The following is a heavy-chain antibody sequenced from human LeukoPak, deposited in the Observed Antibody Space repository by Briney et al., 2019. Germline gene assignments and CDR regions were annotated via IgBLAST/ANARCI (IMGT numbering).Heavy chain of an antibody. CDR1: GFTFSSYA. Sequence: GGSLRLSCAASGFTFSSYAMTWVRQAPGKGLEWVSTINRSGSTYDADSVKGRFTISRDNSKNTLYLQMNSLRAEDTAVYYCAKQLVGPAAFDYWGQGTLVTVSS. CDR2: INRSGST. V-gene: IGHV3-23*01. CDR3: AKQLVGPAAFDY. D-gene: IGHD2-2*01. J-gene: IGHJ4*02.